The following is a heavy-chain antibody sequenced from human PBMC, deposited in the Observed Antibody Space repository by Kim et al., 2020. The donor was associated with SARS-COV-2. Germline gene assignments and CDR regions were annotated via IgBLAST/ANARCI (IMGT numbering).Heavy chain of an antibody. V-gene: IGHV3-23*03. CDR2: IYSGGSST. J-gene: IGHJ4*02. D-gene: IGHD3-3*02. CDR3: AKGWVNLAEIDY. CDR1: GFTFSSYA. Sequence: GGSLRLSCAASGFTFSSYAMSWVRQAPGKGLEWVSVIYSGGSSTYYADSVKGRFTISRDNSKNTLYLQMNSLRAEDTAVYYCAKGWVNLAEIDYWGQGTLVTVSS.